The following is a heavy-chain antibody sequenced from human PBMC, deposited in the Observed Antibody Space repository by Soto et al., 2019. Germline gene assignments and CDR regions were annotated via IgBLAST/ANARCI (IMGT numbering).Heavy chain of an antibody. CDR3: APVVITYGSVVGEDAFDM. CDR2: TYWDDDR. J-gene: IGHJ3*02. V-gene: IGHV2-5*02. D-gene: IGHD3-16*01. CDR1: GFSLTTTGVG. Sequence: QITLKESGPTLVKPTQTLTLTCTFSGFSLTTTGVGVGWIRQPPGEALEWLAITYWDDDRRYRPSVKTRLAITKDTSRNQVVLMMTNMDAVDTATYYCAPVVITYGSVVGEDAFDMWGQGTMVTVSS.